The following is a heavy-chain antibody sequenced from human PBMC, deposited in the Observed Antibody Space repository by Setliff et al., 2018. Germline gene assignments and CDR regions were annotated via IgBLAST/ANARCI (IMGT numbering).Heavy chain of an antibody. CDR1: GYTFTDYY. D-gene: IGHD3-10*01. V-gene: IGHV7-4-1*02. CDR3: ARGSRFGTIVYKGDYYMDV. Sequence: ASVKVSCKASGYTFTDYYVHWVRQAPGQGLEYMGWINTNTGNPIYAQGFTGRFVFSLDTSVSTAYLQISSLKAEDTAIYYCARGSRFGTIVYKGDYYMDVWGKGTTVTVSS. J-gene: IGHJ6*03. CDR2: INTNTGNP.